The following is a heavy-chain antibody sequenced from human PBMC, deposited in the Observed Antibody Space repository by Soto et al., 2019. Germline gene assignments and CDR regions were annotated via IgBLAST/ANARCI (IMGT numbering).Heavy chain of an antibody. CDR3: ARVVGYCISTSCKSYYYYGMDV. CDR2: IIPIFGTA. D-gene: IGHD2-2*01. Sequence: QVQLVQSGAEVKKPGSSVKVSCKASGGTFSSYAISWVRQAPGQGLEWMGGIIPIFGTANYAQKFQGRVTITADESTSTAYMELSSLRSEDTAVYYCARVVGYCISTSCKSYYYYGMDVWGQGTTVTVSS. J-gene: IGHJ6*02. CDR1: GGTFSSYA. V-gene: IGHV1-69*12.